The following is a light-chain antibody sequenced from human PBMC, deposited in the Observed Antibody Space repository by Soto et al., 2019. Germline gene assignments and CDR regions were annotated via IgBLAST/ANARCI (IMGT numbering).Light chain of an antibody. CDR3: SSYTISNALV. J-gene: IGLJ2*01. V-gene: IGLV2-14*03. CDR2: DVT. Sequence: QSALTQPASVSGSPGQSITISCTGTSSDVGGYNFVSWFQQHPGKAPKVILTDVTNLPSGVSNRFSGSKSGNTASLTISGLQSEDEADYYCSSYTISNALVFGGGTKLTVL. CDR1: SSDVGGYNF.